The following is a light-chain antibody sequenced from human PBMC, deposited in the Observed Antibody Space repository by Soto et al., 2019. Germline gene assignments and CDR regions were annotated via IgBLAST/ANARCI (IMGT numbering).Light chain of an antibody. CDR2: DVS. CDR3: SSYTSTSVV. V-gene: IGLV2-14*01. J-gene: IGLJ2*01. CDR1: SSDIDGYNS. Sequence: QSALTQPASVSGSPGQSITFSCTGTSSDIDGYNSVSWFQQHPGKAPKLMIYDVSNRPSGVSNRFSGSKSGNTASLTISGLKAEDEADYYCSSYTSTSVVFGGGTKLTVL.